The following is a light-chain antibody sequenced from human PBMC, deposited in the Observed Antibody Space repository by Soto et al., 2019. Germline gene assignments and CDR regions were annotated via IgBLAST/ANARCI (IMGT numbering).Light chain of an antibody. Sequence: QSALTQPASVSGSPGQSITISCTGTLSDIGGYDYVSWYQQRPGKAPKLLIYEVRDRPSGVSSRFSGSKSGNTASLTISGLQAEDEGDYYCSSHTSLATHVLFGGGTKLTVL. CDR1: LSDIGGYDY. J-gene: IGLJ2*01. CDR2: EVR. V-gene: IGLV2-14*01. CDR3: SSHTSLATHVL.